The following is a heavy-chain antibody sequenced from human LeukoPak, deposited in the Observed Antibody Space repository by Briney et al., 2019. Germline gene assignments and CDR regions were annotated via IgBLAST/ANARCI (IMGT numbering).Heavy chain of an antibody. CDR2: GYYDGIN. D-gene: IGHD5-12*01. J-gene: IGHJ4*02. CDR3: ARGRLIVATGVYYFDS. Sequence: PAETLSLTCTVSGVSMNNTLLYWGWVRQAPGKGLEWIVTGYYDGINYSGPDSKSQMTTTVNTTENQFSLRLSSVTAADTAVYYCARGRLIVATGVYYFDSWGQGTLVTVSS. V-gene: IGHV4-39*07. CDR1: GVSMNNTLLY.